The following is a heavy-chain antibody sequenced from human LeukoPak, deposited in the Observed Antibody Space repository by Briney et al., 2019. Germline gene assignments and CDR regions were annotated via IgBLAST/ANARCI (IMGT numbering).Heavy chain of an antibody. CDR3: AKDLVAAAHHYNDY. CDR2: ISGSGGST. Sequence: PGRSLRLSCAASGFTFSSYAMSWVRQAPGKGLEWVSAISGSGGSTYYADSVKGRFTISRDNSKNTLYLRMNSLRAEDTAVYYCAKDLVAAAHHYNDYWGQGTLVTVSS. D-gene: IGHD6-13*01. J-gene: IGHJ4*02. V-gene: IGHV3-23*01. CDR1: GFTFSSYA.